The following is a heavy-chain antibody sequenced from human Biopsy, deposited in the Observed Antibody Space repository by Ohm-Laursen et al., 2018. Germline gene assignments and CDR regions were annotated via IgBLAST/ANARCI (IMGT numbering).Heavy chain of an antibody. D-gene: IGHD5-12*01. CDR3: AREAVVATIDDGFDV. CDR1: GFTFSDHY. V-gene: IGHV3-7*01. Sequence: SLRLSCAASGFTFSDHYMEWVRQAPGKGLEWVANIKKDSSFKFYADSVRGRFTISRDNAKRSVFLQMNSLRAEDTAVYYCAREAVVATIDDGFDVWGQGTVVTVSS. J-gene: IGHJ3*01. CDR2: IKKDSSFK.